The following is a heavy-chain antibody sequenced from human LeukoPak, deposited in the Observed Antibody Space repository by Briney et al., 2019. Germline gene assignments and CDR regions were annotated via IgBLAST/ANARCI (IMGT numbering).Heavy chain of an antibody. Sequence: PGGSLRLSCAASGFTFSRFWMSWAGQAPGKGVEWGAKINHDGSQKYYVDSAKGRFTISRDNAKNSLYLQMNRLRAEDTAVYYCARDGMGGIKAFHIWGQGTMLTVSS. CDR1: GFTFSRFW. CDR2: INHDGSQK. V-gene: IGHV3-7*05. D-gene: IGHD1-1*01. J-gene: IGHJ3*02. CDR3: ARDGMGGIKAFHI.